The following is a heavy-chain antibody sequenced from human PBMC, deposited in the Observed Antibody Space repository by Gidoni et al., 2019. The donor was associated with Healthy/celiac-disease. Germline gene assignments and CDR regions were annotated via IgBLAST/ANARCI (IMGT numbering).Heavy chain of an antibody. J-gene: IGHJ4*02. D-gene: IGHD3-22*01. Sequence: EVQLVESGGGLVKPGGSLRLSCAASGFNFSNAWMSWVRQAPGKGLEWGGRIKSKTDGGTTDYAAPLKGRFTISRYDSKNTLYLQMNSLKTEDTAVYYCTPGSSGYDYWGQGTLVTVSS. V-gene: IGHV3-15*01. CDR2: IKSKTDGGTT. CDR1: GFNFSNAW. CDR3: TPGSSGYDY.